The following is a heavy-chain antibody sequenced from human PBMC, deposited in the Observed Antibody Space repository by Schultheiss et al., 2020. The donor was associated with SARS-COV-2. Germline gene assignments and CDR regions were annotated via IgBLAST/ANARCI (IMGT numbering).Heavy chain of an antibody. Sequence: SETLSLTCTVSGGSISGYYWSWIRQPPGKGLEWIGYIHYSGSTNYNPSLKSRVTMSVDTSKNQFSLKLTSVTAADTAVYYCARGVHRASDYFDPWGQGILVTVSS. J-gene: IGHJ5*02. V-gene: IGHV4-59*01. CDR1: GGSISGYY. CDR3: ARGVHRASDYFDP. D-gene: IGHD4-11*01. CDR2: IHYSGST.